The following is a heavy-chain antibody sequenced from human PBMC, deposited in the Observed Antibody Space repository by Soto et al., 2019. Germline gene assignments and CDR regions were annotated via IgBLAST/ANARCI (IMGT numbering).Heavy chain of an antibody. Sequence: ASVKVSCKASGYTFTSYYMHWVRQAPEQGLEWMGIINPSGGSTSYAQKFQGRVTMTRDTSTSTVYMELSSLRSEDTAVYYCARDVEVVAATQYYMDVWGKGTTVTVSS. J-gene: IGHJ6*03. CDR3: ARDVEVVAATQYYMDV. CDR2: INPSGGST. D-gene: IGHD2-15*01. V-gene: IGHV1-46*03. CDR1: GYTFTSYY.